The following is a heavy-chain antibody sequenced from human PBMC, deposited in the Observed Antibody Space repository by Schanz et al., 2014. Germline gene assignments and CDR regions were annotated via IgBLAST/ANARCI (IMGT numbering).Heavy chain of an antibody. J-gene: IGHJ6*02. Sequence: VKLVESGGGAVRPGGSLRLSCAASGFTLSSSWMHWVRQVPWKGLEWVAVIWSDGSGKYYADSVKGRFTISRDSPKNTLYLQMNSLRAEDTALDYWAKARRKSNCSGGRCFHYSYYGMDVWGQGTTVTASS. CDR1: GFTLSSSW. D-gene: IGHD2-15*01. CDR2: IWSDGSGK. V-gene: IGHV3-33*06. CDR3: AKARRKSNCSGGRCFHYSYYGMDV.